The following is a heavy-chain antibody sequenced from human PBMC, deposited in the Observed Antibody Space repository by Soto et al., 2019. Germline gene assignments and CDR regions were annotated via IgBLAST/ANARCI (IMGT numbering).Heavy chain of an antibody. CDR1: GFTFSNAW. V-gene: IGHV3-15*07. CDR3: TTDYTIFGVVISPLDYYGMDV. Sequence: GGSLRLSCAASGFTFSNAWMNWVRQAPGMGLEWVGRIKSKTDGGTTDYAAPVKGRFTISRDDSKNTLYLQMNSLKTEDTAVYYCTTDYTIFGVVISPLDYYGMDVWGQGTTVTVSS. J-gene: IGHJ6*02. CDR2: IKSKTDGGTT. D-gene: IGHD3-3*01.